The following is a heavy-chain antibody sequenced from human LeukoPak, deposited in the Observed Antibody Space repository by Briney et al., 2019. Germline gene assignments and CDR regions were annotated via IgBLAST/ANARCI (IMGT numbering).Heavy chain of an antibody. Sequence: SETLSFTCTVSGGSISSYYWSWIRQPPGKGLEWIGYIYYSGSTNYNPSLKSRVTISVDTSKNQFSLKLSSVTAADTAVYYCARYSGYLVPGAFDIWGQGTMVTVSS. J-gene: IGHJ3*02. CDR2: IYYSGST. CDR3: ARYSGYLVPGAFDI. CDR1: GGSISSYY. V-gene: IGHV4-59*08. D-gene: IGHD5-12*01.